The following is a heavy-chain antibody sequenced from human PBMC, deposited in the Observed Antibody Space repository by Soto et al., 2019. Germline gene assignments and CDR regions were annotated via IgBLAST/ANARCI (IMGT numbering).Heavy chain of an antibody. CDR2: VSGGGGST. V-gene: IGHV3-23*01. J-gene: IGHJ4*02. Sequence: PGGSLRLSCSASGFTFSSYAMSWVRQAPGKGLEWVSAVSGGGGSTHYGDCVKWRFTISRDNSKNTRYLQVNSRRADDKAVYYCATRLTLVGGVIVTGPYFDYWGQGTKVTV. CDR1: GFTFSSYA. CDR3: ATRLTLVGGVIVTGPYFDY. D-gene: IGHD3-10*01.